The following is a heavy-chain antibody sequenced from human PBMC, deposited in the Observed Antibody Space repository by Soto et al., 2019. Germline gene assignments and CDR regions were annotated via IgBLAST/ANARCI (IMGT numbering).Heavy chain of an antibody. Sequence: ASVKVSCKASGYTFTSYAMHWVRQAPGQRLEWMGWINAGNGNTKYSQKFQGRVTITRDTSASTAYMELSSLRSEDTALYFCARRGRYLGGAFDIWGQGTEVTVSS. V-gene: IGHV1-3*01. D-gene: IGHD3-10*01. CDR1: GYTFTSYA. CDR2: INAGNGNT. J-gene: IGHJ3*02. CDR3: ARRGRYLGGAFDI.